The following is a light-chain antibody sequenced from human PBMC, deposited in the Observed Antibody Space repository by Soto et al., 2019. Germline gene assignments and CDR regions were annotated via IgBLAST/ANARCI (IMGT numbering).Light chain of an antibody. J-gene: IGLJ2*01. Sequence: QSVLTQPPSVSGAPGQRVTISCTGSSSNIGAGFDVHWYQQLPGTAPKLLIYGNTNRPSGVPDRFSGSKSGSSASLVITGLQAEDEADYYCQSYDNPLSAFFGGGTKLTVL. CDR1: SSNIGAGFD. CDR2: GNT. V-gene: IGLV1-40*01. CDR3: QSYDNPLSAF.